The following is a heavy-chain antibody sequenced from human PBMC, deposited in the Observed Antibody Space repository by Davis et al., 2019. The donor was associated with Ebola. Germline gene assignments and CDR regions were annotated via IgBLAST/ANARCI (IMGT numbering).Heavy chain of an antibody. D-gene: IGHD3-10*01. CDR1: GYTFTGYY. CDR3: ARDPMVRGVIDYYGMDV. CDR2: INPNSGGA. J-gene: IGHJ6*02. V-gene: IGHV1-2*04. Sequence: ASVKVSCKASGYTFTGYYMHWVRQAPGQGLEWMGWINPNSGGANYAQKFQGWVTMTRDTSISTAYMELSRLRSDDTAVYYCARDPMVRGVIDYYGMDVWGQGTTVTVSS.